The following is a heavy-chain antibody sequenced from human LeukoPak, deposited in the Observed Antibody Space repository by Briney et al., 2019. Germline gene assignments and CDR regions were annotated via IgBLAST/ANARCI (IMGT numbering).Heavy chain of an antibody. CDR2: IYYSGST. J-gene: IGHJ5*02. D-gene: IGHD3-3*01. V-gene: IGHV4-59*01. CDR3: ARGGVNYDFWSGKSDLNWFDP. Sequence: SETLSLTCTVSGGSISSYYWSWIRQPPGKGLEWIGYIYYSGSTNYNPSLKSRVTISVDTSKNQFSLKLSSVTAADTAVYYCARGGVNYDFWSGKSDLNWFDPWGQGTLVTVSS. CDR1: GGSISSYY.